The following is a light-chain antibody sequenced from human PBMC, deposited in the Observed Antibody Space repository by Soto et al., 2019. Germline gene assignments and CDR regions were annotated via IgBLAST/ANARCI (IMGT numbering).Light chain of an antibody. J-gene: IGLJ3*02. CDR2: DVT. CDR3: SSFSSSNSLV. CDR1: RSDVGAYNY. V-gene: IGLV2-14*03. Sequence: QSALTQPASVSGCPGQSITISCTGTRSDVGAYNYVTWYQQHVGKAPRLIIFDVTDRPSGVSDRFSGSKSGNTASLTISGLQAEDEADYYCSSFSSSNSLVFGGGTKLTVL.